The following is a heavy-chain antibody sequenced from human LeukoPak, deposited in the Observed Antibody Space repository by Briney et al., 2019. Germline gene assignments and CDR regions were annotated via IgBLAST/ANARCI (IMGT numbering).Heavy chain of an antibody. Sequence: GGSLRLSCTASGFIFSSYTMHWVRQAPGKGLEWVAAISYDGSNKYYADSVKGRFTISRDNSKNTLYLQMNSLRIEDTAVYFCARDPVGSSGWYYFDYWGQGTLVAVSS. V-gene: IGHV3-30*04. CDR1: GFIFSSYT. D-gene: IGHD6-19*01. J-gene: IGHJ4*02. CDR3: ARDPVGSSGWYYFDY. CDR2: ISYDGSNK.